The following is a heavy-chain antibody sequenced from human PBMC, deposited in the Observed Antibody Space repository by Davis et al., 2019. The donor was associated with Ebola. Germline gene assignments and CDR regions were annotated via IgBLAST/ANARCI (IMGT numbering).Heavy chain of an antibody. Sequence: GESLKISCAASGFTFSSYAMSWVRQAPGKGLEWVSAISGSGGSTYYADSVKGRFTISRDNSKNTLYLQMNSLRDEDTAVYYCARDRMVRGVIIMSFGMDVWGKGTTVTVSS. J-gene: IGHJ6*04. D-gene: IGHD3-10*01. V-gene: IGHV3-23*01. CDR2: ISGSGGST. CDR3: ARDRMVRGVIIMSFGMDV. CDR1: GFTFSSYA.